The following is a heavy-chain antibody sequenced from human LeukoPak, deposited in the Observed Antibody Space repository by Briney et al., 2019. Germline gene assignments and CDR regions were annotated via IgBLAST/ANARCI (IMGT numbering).Heavy chain of an antibody. CDR1: GFTFSNKA. V-gene: IGHV3-23*01. J-gene: IGHJ4*02. Sequence: GGSLRLSCVASGFTFSNKAMSWVRQAPGMGLEWVTSTTQSGESSGYADSVKGRFTISRDNSKNTLFLQMDSLRGEDTAIYYCARESGGDWGYFDDWGQGTLVTVSS. CDR3: ARESGGDWGYFDD. CDR2: TTQSGESS. D-gene: IGHD2-21*02.